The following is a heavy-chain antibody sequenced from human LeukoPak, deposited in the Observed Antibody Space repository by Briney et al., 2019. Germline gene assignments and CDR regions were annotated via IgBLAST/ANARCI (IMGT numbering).Heavy chain of an antibody. CDR3: AKVYGDRYFDY. Sequence: GGSLRLFRAASWFTFCSLSMRWGPPAPGEGLEWGSAISGSGGSTYYADSVKGRFTISRDNSKNTLYLQMNSLRAEDTAVYYCAKVYGDRYFDYWGQGTLVTVSS. CDR2: ISGSGGST. V-gene: IGHV3-23*01. D-gene: IGHD4-17*01. J-gene: IGHJ4*02. CDR1: WFTFCSLS.